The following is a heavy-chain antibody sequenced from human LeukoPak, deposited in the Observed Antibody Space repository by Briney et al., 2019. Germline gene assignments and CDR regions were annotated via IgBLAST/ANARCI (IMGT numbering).Heavy chain of an antibody. V-gene: IGHV1-24*01. CDR2: FDPEDGET. J-gene: IGHJ6*02. CDR1: GYTLTELS. CDR3: ATFPSGGSWYEVTQDGMDV. D-gene: IGHD2-15*01. Sequence: GASVKVSCKVSGYTLTELSMHWVRRAPGKGLEWMGGFDPEDGETIYAQKFQGRVTMTEDTSTDTAYMELSSLRSEDTAVYYCATFPSGGSWYEVTQDGMDVWGQGTTVTVSS.